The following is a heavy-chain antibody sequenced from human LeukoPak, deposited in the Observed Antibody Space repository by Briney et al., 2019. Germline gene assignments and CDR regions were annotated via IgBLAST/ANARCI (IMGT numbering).Heavy chain of an antibody. Sequence: SETLSLTCTVSGGSISSYYWSWIRQPPGKGLEWIGYIYYSGSTNYNSSLKSQITISVDTSKNQFSLKLSSVTAADTAVYYCARVSYTTGGRAEYFQHWGQGTLVTVSS. CDR2: IYYSGST. CDR3: ARVSYTTGGRAEYFQH. CDR1: GGSISSYY. J-gene: IGHJ1*01. D-gene: IGHD6-19*01. V-gene: IGHV4-59*01.